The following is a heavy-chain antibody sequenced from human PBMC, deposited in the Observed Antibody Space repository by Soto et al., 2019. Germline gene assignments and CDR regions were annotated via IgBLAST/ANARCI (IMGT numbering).Heavy chain of an antibody. D-gene: IGHD3-10*01. CDR2: IKSKTDGGTT. Sequence: GGSLRLSCAASGFTFSNAWMNWVRQAPGKGLEWVGRIKSKTDGGTTDYAAPVKGRFTISRDDSKNTLYLQMNSLKTEDTAVYYCTTAYYYGSGSRWGYYYYYGMDVWGQGTTVTVSS. V-gene: IGHV3-15*07. CDR1: GFTFSNAW. CDR3: TTAYYYGSGSRWGYYYYYGMDV. J-gene: IGHJ6*02.